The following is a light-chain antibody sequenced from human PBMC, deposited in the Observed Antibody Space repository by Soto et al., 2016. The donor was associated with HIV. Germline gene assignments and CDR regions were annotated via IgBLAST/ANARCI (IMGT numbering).Light chain of an antibody. CDR2: PAS. Sequence: AIQITQSPSSLSAFVGDRVTITCRASQDIRNDLGWYQKKPGKAPKVLISPASNLQSGVPSRFSGGGSGTDFTLTISSLQPEDSATYYCLQDFSYPWTFGPGTKVEIK. J-gene: IGKJ1*01. V-gene: IGKV1-6*01. CDR1: QDIRND. CDR3: LQDFSYPWT.